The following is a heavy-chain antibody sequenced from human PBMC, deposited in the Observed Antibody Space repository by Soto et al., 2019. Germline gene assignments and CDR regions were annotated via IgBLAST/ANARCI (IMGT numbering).Heavy chain of an antibody. CDR2: IYATGTT. CDR3: VRDGPKTLRDWFDP. CDR1: GASISGFY. V-gene: IGHV4-4*07. D-gene: IGHD3-16*01. Sequence: QVQLQESDPGLVKPSETLSLTCTVSGASISGFYWSWIRKSAGKGLEWIGRIYATGTTDYNPSLKSRVMMPVETSKKQFSRKLRSVTAAATAVYYWVRDGPKTLRDWFDPWGQGTSVTVSS. J-gene: IGHJ5*02.